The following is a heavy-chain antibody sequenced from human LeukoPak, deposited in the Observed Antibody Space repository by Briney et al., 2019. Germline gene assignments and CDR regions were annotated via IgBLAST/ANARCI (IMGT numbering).Heavy chain of an antibody. CDR2: ISYSGTT. J-gene: IGHJ6*03. CDR1: GGSISSGGFY. Sequence: SQTLSLTCTVSGGSISSGGFYWSWIRQHPGKGLEWIGYISYSGTTYYNPSLKSRVIISIDTSKNQFSLKLSSVTAADTAVYYCALRPLDCYYMDVWGKGTTVTVSS. D-gene: IGHD4-17*01. V-gene: IGHV4-31*03. CDR3: ALRPLDCYYMDV.